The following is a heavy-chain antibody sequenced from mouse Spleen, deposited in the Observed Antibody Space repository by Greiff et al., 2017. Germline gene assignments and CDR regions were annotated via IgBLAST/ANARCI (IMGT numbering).Heavy chain of an antibody. D-gene: IGHD1-1*01. Sequence: VQLKQSVAELVRPGASVKLSCTASGFNIKNTYMYWVKQRPEQGLEWIGRIDPANGDTKYAPKFQGKATITADTSSNTAYLQLSSLTSEDTAIYYCARRGAYVFFDYWGQGTTLTVSS. CDR3: ARRGAYVFFDY. V-gene: IGHV14-3*01. J-gene: IGHJ2*01. CDR1: GFNIKNTY. CDR2: IDPANGDT.